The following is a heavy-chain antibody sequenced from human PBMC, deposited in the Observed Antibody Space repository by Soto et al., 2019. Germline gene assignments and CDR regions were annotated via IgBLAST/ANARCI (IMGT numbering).Heavy chain of an antibody. CDR1: GYTFTSYP. CDR2: INTGNGNT. D-gene: IGHD2-15*01. Sequence: QVQLVQSGAEEKKPGASVKVSCKASGYTFTSYPMHWVRQAPGRRLEWMGWINTGNGNTRYSQKFQGRVTITRDTSASPAYMKLSTLRSEDTAVYYCATDRGGYCSGGSCDEVWFDPWGQGTLVTVSS. CDR3: ATDRGGYCSGGSCDEVWFDP. V-gene: IGHV1-3*05. J-gene: IGHJ5*02.